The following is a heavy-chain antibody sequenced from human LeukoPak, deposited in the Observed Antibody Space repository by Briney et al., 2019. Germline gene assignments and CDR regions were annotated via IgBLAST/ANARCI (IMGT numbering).Heavy chain of an antibody. CDR2: ISAYNGNT. D-gene: IGHD3-16*02. Sequence: GASVKVSCKASGYTFTSYGISWVRQAPGQGLEWMGWISAYNGNTNYAQKLQGRVTMTRDMSTSTVYMELSSLRSEDTAVYYCARLTVGGVIVVDYWGQGTLVTVSS. CDR3: ARLTVGGVIVVDY. J-gene: IGHJ4*02. V-gene: IGHV1-18*01. CDR1: GYTFTSYG.